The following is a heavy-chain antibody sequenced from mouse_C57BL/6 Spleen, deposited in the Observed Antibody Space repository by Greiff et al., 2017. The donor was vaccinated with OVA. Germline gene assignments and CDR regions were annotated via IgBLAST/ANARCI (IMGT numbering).Heavy chain of an antibody. Sequence: EVQLQQSGPELVKPGASVKMSCKASGYTFTDYNMHWVKQSHGKSLEWVGYINPNNGGTSYNQKVKGKATLNVNKSSSTAYMELRSLTSEDSAVYYCARGSNYWYFDVWGTGTTVTVSS. CDR1: GYTFTDYN. J-gene: IGHJ1*03. V-gene: IGHV1-22*01. CDR3: ARGSNYWYFDV. CDR2: INPNNGGT. D-gene: IGHD2-5*01.